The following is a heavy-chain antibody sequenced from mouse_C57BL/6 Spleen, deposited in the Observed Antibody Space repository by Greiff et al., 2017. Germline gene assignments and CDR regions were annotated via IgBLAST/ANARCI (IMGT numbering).Heavy chain of an antibody. CDR2: INPNNGGT. Sequence: VQLQQSGPELVKPGASVKISCKASGYTFTDYYMNWVKQSHGKSLEWIGDINPNNGGTSYNQKFKGKATLTVDKSSSTAYMELRSLTSEDSAVYYCAPGGNYVSYAMDYWGQGTSVTVSS. CDR1: GYTFTDYY. V-gene: IGHV1-26*01. D-gene: IGHD2-1*01. CDR3: APGGNYVSYAMDY. J-gene: IGHJ4*01.